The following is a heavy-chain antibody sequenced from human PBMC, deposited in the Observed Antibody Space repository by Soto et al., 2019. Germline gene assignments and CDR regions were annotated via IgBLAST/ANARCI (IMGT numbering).Heavy chain of an antibody. CDR3: ARWCPNSSYGGWVGY. D-gene: IGHD4-17*01. Sequence: QLQLQESGPGLVKPSETLSLTCSVSGDSISISDYYWGWIRQPPGKGLDWIGSIYYSGRTYYNLAVKSRVTISIETSKSNFSRKLSSVTAADTAVYYCARWCPNSSYGGWVGYWGQGTLVTVSS. CDR2: IYYSGRT. CDR1: GDSISISDYY. J-gene: IGHJ4*02. V-gene: IGHV4-39*02.